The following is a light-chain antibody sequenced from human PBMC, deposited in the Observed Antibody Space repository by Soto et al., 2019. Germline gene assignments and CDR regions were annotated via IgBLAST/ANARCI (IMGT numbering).Light chain of an antibody. Sequence: EIVLTQSPGTLSLSPGERATLSCRASQSVSSSYLAWYQQKPGQAPSFLIYGASTRATGIPDRFSGSGSGTDFTLTISRLEPEDFAVYYCQQYGSSPITFGQGTRLEIK. CDR3: QQYGSSPIT. J-gene: IGKJ5*01. CDR2: GAS. V-gene: IGKV3-20*01. CDR1: QSVSSSY.